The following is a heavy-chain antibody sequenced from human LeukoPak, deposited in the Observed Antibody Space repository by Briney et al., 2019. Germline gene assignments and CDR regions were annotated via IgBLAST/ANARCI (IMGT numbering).Heavy chain of an antibody. D-gene: IGHD3-16*02. Sequence: PLETLSLTCTVPGDSMTAGDYYWGWVRQPPGTGLQWIATSYQGASLKSRVTISLDTSKNQFSLRLTSVTAADTAVYYCARIYGLYQEAMDVWGPGITVTVSS. V-gene: IGHV4-61*05. CDR1: GDSMTAGDYY. CDR3: ARIYGLYQEAMDV. J-gene: IGHJ6*02. CDR2: S.